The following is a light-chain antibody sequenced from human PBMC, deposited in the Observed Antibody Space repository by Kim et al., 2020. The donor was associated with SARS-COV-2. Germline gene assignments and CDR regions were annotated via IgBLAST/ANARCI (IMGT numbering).Light chain of an antibody. Sequence: GQRGTISCSGSRSNIATNTVNWYQQVPGSAPQLLIYSNNERPSGVPDRFSGSKSGTSASLAISGLQSEDEADYHCAAWDDSLNGWVFGGGTKVTVL. CDR3: AAWDDSLNGWV. J-gene: IGLJ3*02. CDR2: SNN. V-gene: IGLV1-44*01. CDR1: RSNIATNT.